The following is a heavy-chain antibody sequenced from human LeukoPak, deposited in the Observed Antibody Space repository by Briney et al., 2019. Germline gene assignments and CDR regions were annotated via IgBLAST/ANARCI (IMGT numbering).Heavy chain of an antibody. CDR3: ARGSSGWYNIIDY. D-gene: IGHD6-19*01. CDR2: IYYSGST. J-gene: IGHJ4*02. V-gene: IGHV4-59*01. Sequence: PSETLSLTCTVSGGSISSYDWSWIRQPPGKGLEWIGYIYYSGSTNYNPSLKSRVTISVDTSKNQFSLKLSSVTAADTAVYYCARGSSGWYNIIDYWGQGTLVTVSS. CDR1: GGSISSYD.